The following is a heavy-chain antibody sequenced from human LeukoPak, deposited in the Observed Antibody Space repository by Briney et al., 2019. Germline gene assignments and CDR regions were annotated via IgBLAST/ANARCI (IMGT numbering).Heavy chain of an antibody. CDR1: GGSISSGGYY. Sequence: SETLSLTCTVSGGSISSGGYYWSWIRQHPGKGLEWIVYIYYSGSTYYNPSLTSRVTISVDTSKNQFSLKLSSVTAADTAVYYCARDRGSMTTXTRPAFDIWGQGTMVTVSS. J-gene: IGHJ3*02. D-gene: IGHD4-17*01. CDR2: IYYSGST. V-gene: IGHV4-31*03. CDR3: ARDRGSMTTXTRPAFDI.